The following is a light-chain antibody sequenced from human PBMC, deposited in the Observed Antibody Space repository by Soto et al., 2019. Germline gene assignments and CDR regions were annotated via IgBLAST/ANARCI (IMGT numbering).Light chain of an antibody. Sequence: DIQMTQSPSTLSASVGDRVTITCRASQSISSWLAWDQQKPGKAPKLLIYKASSLESGVPSRFSGSGSGTESTLTISSLQRDDFATYYCQQYNSYPWTFGQATKVEIK. CDR1: QSISSW. CDR2: KAS. J-gene: IGKJ1*01. CDR3: QQYNSYPWT. V-gene: IGKV1-5*03.